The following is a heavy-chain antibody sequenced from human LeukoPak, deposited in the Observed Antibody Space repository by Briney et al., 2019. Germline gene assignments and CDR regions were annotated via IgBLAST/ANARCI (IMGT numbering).Heavy chain of an antibody. CDR3: ARGQQLDDFEN. D-gene: IGHD6-13*01. V-gene: IGHV1-2*06. CDR2: INPNSGGT. J-gene: IGHJ4*02. CDR1: GYTFTGYY. Sequence: ASVKVSCKASGYTFTGYYMHWVRQVPGQGLEWMGRINPNSGGTNYAQKFQGRVTMTRDTSINTGYMELSRLRSDDTAVYYCARGQQLDDFENWGQGTLGTVSS.